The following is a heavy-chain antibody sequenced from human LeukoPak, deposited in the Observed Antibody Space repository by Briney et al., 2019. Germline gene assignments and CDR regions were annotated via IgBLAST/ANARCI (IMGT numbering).Heavy chain of an antibody. Sequence: VSVKVSFKASGYTFTSYGISWVRQAPGQALECMGWISAYNDNTNYAQKVQGRVTMTTDRSTSTAYMELWSLRSDDTAVYYCARTTARGWREFDYWGQGTLLTVSS. D-gene: IGHD6-19*01. CDR2: ISAYNDNT. J-gene: IGHJ4*02. CDR3: ARTTARGWREFDY. CDR1: GYTFTSYG. V-gene: IGHV1-18*01.